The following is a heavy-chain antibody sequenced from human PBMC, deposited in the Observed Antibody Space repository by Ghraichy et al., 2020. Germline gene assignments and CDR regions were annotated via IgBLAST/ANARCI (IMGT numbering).Heavy chain of an antibody. D-gene: IGHD3-22*01. V-gene: IGHV3-23*01. Sequence: GESLNISCVISGLTFSSYGMSWVRQAPGKGLEWVASISSGSDYIYYTDSVKGRFTISRDNSKNTLYLQVSSLRAEDTAVYFCAKIGSSGNWYFDLWGRGTLVTVSS. J-gene: IGHJ2*01. CDR2: ISSGSDYI. CDR1: GLTFSSYG. CDR3: AKIGSSGNWYFDL.